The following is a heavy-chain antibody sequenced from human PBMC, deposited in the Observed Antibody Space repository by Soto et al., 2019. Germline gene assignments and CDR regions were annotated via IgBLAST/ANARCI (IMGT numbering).Heavy chain of an antibody. CDR1: GFTFRSYG. Sequence: LRLSCAASGFTFRSYGMYWVLQAPGKGLEWLAAIFYDGSDDHYADSVKGRFTISRDNSENTLYLQMNSLRAEDTAVYYCARDRIVGPTTYNYYGMDVWGQGPTVTFYS. D-gene: IGHD1-26*01. CDR3: ARDRIVGPTTYNYYGMDV. CDR2: IFYDGSDD. J-gene: IGHJ6*02. V-gene: IGHV3-30*12.